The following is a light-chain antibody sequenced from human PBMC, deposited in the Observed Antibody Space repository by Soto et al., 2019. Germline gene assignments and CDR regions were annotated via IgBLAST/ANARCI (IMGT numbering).Light chain of an antibody. V-gene: IGLV1-47*01. Sequence: QPVLTQPPSASGTPGQRVTISCSGSSSNIGSNYVYWYQQLPGTAPKLLIYRNNQRPSGVPDRFSGSKSGTSASLAISGLRSEDEADYYCAAWDDSLSGSVFGGGTKLTV. CDR1: SSNIGSNY. CDR2: RNN. CDR3: AAWDDSLSGSV. J-gene: IGLJ2*01.